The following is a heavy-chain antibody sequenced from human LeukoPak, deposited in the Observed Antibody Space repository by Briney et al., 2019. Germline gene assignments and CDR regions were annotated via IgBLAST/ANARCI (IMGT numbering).Heavy chain of an antibody. D-gene: IGHD6-19*01. CDR3: AKDGGYSSYHY. V-gene: IGHV3-30*18. CDR2: ISYDGSNK. CDR1: GFTFSSYG. J-gene: IGHJ4*02. Sequence: GRSLRLSCAASGFTFSSYGMHWARQAPGKGLEWVAVISYDGSNKYYADSVKGRFTISRDNSKNTLYLQMNSLRAEDTAVYYCAKDGGYSSYHYWGQGTLVTVSS.